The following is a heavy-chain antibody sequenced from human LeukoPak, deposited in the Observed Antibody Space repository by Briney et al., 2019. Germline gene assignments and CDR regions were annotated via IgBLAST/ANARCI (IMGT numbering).Heavy chain of an antibody. CDR3: ARGDRSSWFNFDY. Sequence: PGRSLRLSCVVSGFTFRTYAMHWVRQAPGKGLEWVAVTWYDGTNKYFADSVRGRFSISRDNSKNTLYLQMNSLRAEDTAVYYCARGDRSSWFNFDYWGQGTLVTVSS. CDR1: GFTFRTYA. CDR2: TWYDGTNK. J-gene: IGHJ4*02. V-gene: IGHV3-33*08. D-gene: IGHD6-13*01.